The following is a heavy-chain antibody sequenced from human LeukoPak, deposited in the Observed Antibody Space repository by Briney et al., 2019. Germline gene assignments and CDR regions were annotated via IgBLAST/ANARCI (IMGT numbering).Heavy chain of an antibody. CDR3: ASSGYVYYFDY. J-gene: IGHJ4*02. Sequence: GGSLRLSCAASGFTFSSYSMNWVRQAPGKGLEWVSSISSSSSYIYYADSVKGRFTISRDNAKNSLYLQMNSLRAEDTAVYYCASSGYVYYFDYWGQGTLVTVSS. D-gene: IGHD3-16*01. V-gene: IGHV3-21*04. CDR2: ISSSSSYI. CDR1: GFTFSSYS.